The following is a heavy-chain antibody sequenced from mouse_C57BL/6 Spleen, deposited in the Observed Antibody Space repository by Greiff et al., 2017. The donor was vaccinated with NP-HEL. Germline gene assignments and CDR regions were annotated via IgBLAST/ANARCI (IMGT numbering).Heavy chain of an antibody. J-gene: IGHJ2*01. CDR1: GYTFTSYW. D-gene: IGHD1-1*01. CDR2: IYPGSGST. CDR3: ARSGYGRERYYFDY. V-gene: IGHV1-55*01. Sequence: VQLQQPGAELVKPGASVKMSCKASGYTFTSYWITWVKQRPGQGLEWIGDIYPGSGSTNYNEKFKSKATLTVDTSSSTAYMQLSSLTSEDSAVYYCARSGYGRERYYFDYWGQGTTLTVSS.